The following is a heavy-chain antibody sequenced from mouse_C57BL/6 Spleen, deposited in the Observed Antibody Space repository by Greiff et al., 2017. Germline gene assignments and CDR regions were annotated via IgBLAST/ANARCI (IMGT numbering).Heavy chain of an antibody. V-gene: IGHV1-26*01. CDR1: GYTFTDYY. CDR3: ARWWSLDY. D-gene: IGHD1-1*02. J-gene: IGHJ2*01. CDR2: INPNNGGT. Sequence: VQLQQSGPELVKPGASVKISCKASGYTFTDYYMNWVKQSHGKSLEWIGDINPNNGGTSYNQKFKGKATLTVDKSSSTAYMELRSLTSEDSAVYYCARWWSLDYWGQGTTLTVSS.